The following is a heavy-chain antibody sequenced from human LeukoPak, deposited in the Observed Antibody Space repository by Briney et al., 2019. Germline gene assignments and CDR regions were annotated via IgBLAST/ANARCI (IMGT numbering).Heavy chain of an antibody. CDR3: ARGGSVTVTARGWFDP. J-gene: IGHJ5*02. CDR2: IIPIFGTA. CDR1: GGTFSSYA. D-gene: IGHD4-11*01. Sequence: SVKVSRKASGGTFSSYAISWVRQAPGQGLEWMGGIIPIFGTANYAQKFQGRVTITADESTSTAYMELSSLRSEDTAVYYCARGGSVTVTARGWFDPWGQGTLVTVSS. V-gene: IGHV1-69*01.